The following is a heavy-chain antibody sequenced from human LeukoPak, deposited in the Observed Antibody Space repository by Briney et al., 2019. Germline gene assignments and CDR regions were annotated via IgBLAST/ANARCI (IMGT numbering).Heavy chain of an antibody. D-gene: IGHD1-26*01. CDR2: THYTGST. CDR3: ARGRGSYGPYYFDY. CDR1: GGSISSYY. Sequence: PSETLSLTCTVSGGSISSYYWSWLRQPPGKGLEWIGYTHYTGSTNYNPSLKSRVTISLDMSKNRFSLKLSSVTAADTAVYYCARGRGSYGPYYFDYWGQGTLVTVSS. J-gene: IGHJ4*02. V-gene: IGHV4-59*01.